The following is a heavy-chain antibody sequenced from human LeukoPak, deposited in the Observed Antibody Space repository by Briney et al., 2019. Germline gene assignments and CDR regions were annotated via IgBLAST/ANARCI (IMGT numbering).Heavy chain of an antibody. CDR2: ISGSGGRT. CDR3: AKVGEYYYDSSGYYAEYFQH. D-gene: IGHD3-22*01. Sequence: GGSLRLSCAASGFTFSSYAMSWVRQAPGKGLEWVSAISGSGGRTYYADSVKGRFTISRDNSKNTLYLQMNSLRAEDTAVYYCAKVGEYYYDSSGYYAEYFQHWGQGTLVTVSS. CDR1: GFTFSSYA. J-gene: IGHJ1*01. V-gene: IGHV3-23*01.